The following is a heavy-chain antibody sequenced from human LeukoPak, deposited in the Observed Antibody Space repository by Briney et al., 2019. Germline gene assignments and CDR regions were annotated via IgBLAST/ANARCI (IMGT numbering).Heavy chain of an antibody. V-gene: IGHV4-59*01. J-gene: IGHJ6*02. Sequence: SETLSLTCTVSGGSISSYYWSWIRQPPGKGLEWIGYIYYSGSTNYNPSLKSRVTISVDTSKNQFSLKLSSVTAADTAVYYCARDLGDDILTGYPSLYYYGMDVWGQGTTVTVSS. CDR2: IYYSGST. CDR3: ARDLGDDILTGYPSLYYYGMDV. D-gene: IGHD3-9*01. CDR1: GGSISSYY.